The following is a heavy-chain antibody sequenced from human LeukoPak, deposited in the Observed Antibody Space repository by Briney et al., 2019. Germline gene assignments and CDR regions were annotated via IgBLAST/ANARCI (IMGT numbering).Heavy chain of an antibody. CDR3: ARNNWFGELLAPNWFDP. V-gene: IGHV1-69*05. D-gene: IGHD3-10*01. CDR1: GGTFSSYA. CDR2: IIPIFGTA. J-gene: IGHJ5*02. Sequence: SAKVSCKASGGTFSSYAISWVRQAPGQGLEWMGGIIPIFGTANYAQKFQGRVTITTDESTSTAYMELSSLRSEDTAVYYCARNNWFGELLAPNWFDPWGQGTLVTVSS.